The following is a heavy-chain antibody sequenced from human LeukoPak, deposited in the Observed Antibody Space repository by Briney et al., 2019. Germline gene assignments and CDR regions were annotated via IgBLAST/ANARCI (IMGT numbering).Heavy chain of an antibody. CDR2: TYYKSKWYN. D-gene: IGHD7-27*01. V-gene: IGHV6-1*01. CDR1: GDSVSVNSDV. J-gene: IGHJ3*02. CDR3: ARDADWGYDAFDI. Sequence: SQTLSLTCAISGDSVSVNSDVWNWIRQSPSRGLEWLGRTYYKSKWYNDYAVSVKSRITISPDTSKNQFSLQLNSVTPEDTAVYYCARDADWGYDAFDIWGRGTMVTVSS.